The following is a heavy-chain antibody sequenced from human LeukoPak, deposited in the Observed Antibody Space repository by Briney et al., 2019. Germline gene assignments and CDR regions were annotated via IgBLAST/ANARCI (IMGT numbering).Heavy chain of an antibody. D-gene: IGHD5-18*01. CDR2: INPSGGST. CDR3: ARDLGYSYGYQGYFDY. J-gene: IGHJ4*02. CDR1: GYTFTSYY. V-gene: IGHV1-46*01. Sequence: ASVKVSCKASGYTFTSYYMHWVRQAPGQGLEWMGIINPSGGSTSYAQKFQGRVTMTRDMSTSTVYMELSSLRSEDTAVYYCARDLGYSYGYQGYFDYWGQGTLVTVSS.